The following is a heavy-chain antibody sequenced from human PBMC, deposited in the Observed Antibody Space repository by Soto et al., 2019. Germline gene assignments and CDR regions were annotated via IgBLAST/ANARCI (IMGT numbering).Heavy chain of an antibody. J-gene: IGHJ3*02. Sequence: GGSLRLSCAASGFTFSSYWMHWVRQAPGKGLVWVSRINSDGSSTSYADSVKGRFTISRDNAKNTLYLQMNSLRAEDTAVYYCARVREVIWAFDIWGQGTMVTVSS. V-gene: IGHV3-74*01. CDR3: ARVREVIWAFDI. D-gene: IGHD3-10*01. CDR2: INSDGSST. CDR1: GFTFSSYW.